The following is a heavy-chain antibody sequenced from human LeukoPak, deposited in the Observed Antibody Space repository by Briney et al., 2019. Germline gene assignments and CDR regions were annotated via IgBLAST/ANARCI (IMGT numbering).Heavy chain of an antibody. CDR3: AKDLRLGYFDY. J-gene: IGHJ4*02. D-gene: IGHD5/OR15-5a*01. CDR2: ISYDGSNE. CDR1: GFTFSSYV. V-gene: IGHV3-30*04. Sequence: GGSLRLSCAASGFTFSSYVMHWVRQAPGKGLEWVAIISYDGSNEYYADSVKGRFTISRDNSKNTLYLQMNSLRAADTAVYYCAKDLRLGYFDYWGQGTLVTVSS.